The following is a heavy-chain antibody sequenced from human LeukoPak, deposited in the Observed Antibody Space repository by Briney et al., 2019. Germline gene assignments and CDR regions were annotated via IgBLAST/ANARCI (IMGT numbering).Heavy chain of an antibody. Sequence: SETLSLTCTVSGGSISSGGYYWSWIRQPPGKGLEWIGYIYHSGSTYYNPSLKSRVTISVDTSKNQFSLKLSSVTAADTAVYYCARSNRGQTSGYTWGSWFDPWGQGTLVTVSS. CDR2: IYHSGST. CDR1: GGSISSGGYY. CDR3: ARSNRGQTSGYTWGSWFDP. J-gene: IGHJ5*02. V-gene: IGHV4-30-2*01. D-gene: IGHD3-22*01.